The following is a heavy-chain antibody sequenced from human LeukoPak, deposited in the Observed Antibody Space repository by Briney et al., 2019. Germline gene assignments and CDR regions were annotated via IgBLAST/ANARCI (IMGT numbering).Heavy chain of an antibody. CDR3: AKDRDYYDSSGYYYTGPYYGMDV. V-gene: IGHV3-30*04. CDR2: ISYDGSNK. CDR1: GFTFSSYA. Sequence: GGSLRLSCAASGFTFSSYAMHWVRQAPGKGLEWVAVISYDGSNKYYADSVKGRFTISRDNSKNTLYLQMNSLRAEDTAVYYCAKDRDYYDSSGYYYTGPYYGMDVWGQGTTVTASS. J-gene: IGHJ6*02. D-gene: IGHD3-22*01.